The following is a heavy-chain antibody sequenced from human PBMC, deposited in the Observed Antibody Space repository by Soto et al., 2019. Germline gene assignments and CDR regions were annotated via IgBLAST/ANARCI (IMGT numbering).Heavy chain of an antibody. CDR3: AKGVGVYNWNLDYYYGMDV. D-gene: IGHD1-7*01. J-gene: IGHJ6*02. CDR2: IYSSGST. CDR1: CFSIYNSY. V-gene: IGHV4-59*08. Sequence: SSTLSLTCALHCFSIYNSYWSWIGKSAEKGLELIGYIYSSGSTNYNPSLNSRVTISVDTSKNQFSLKLSSVTAADTAVYYCAKGVGVYNWNLDYYYGMDVWGQGTTVT.